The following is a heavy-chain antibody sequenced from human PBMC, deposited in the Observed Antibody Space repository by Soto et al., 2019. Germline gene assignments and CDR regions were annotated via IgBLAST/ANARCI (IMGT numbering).Heavy chain of an antibody. Sequence: GGSLRLSCAASGFTFSIYSMNWVRQAPGKGLEWVSAISGSGGSTYYADSVKGRFTISRDNSKNTLYLQMNSLRAEDTAVYYSAKDRSPYDPTDYWGQGTLVTVSS. CDR3: AKDRSPYDPTDY. V-gene: IGHV3-23*01. D-gene: IGHD3-3*01. J-gene: IGHJ4*02. CDR2: ISGSGGST. CDR1: GFTFSIYS.